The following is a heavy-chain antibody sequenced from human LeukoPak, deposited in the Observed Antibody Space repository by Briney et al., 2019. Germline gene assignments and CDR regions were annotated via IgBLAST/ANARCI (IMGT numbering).Heavy chain of an antibody. V-gene: IGHV5-51*01. CDR1: GYSFTSYW. D-gene: IGHD3-22*01. CDR2: IYRGDSDT. CDR3: ARRDYFDSSGSATTFDL. J-gene: IGHJ3*01. Sequence: GESSQISCKGSGYSFTSYWIGWVRQMPGKGLEWMGIIYRGDSDTRYSPSFQGQVTISAGKSISTAYLQWSSLQASDTAMYYCARRDYFDSSGSATTFDLWGQGRRVPVCS.